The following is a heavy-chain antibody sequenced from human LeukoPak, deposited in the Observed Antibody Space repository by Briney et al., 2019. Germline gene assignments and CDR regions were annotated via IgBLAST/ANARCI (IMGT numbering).Heavy chain of an antibody. J-gene: IGHJ6*03. V-gene: IGHV3-23*01. Sequence: GGSLRLSCAASGFTFSSYAMSWVRQAPGKGLEWVSAISGSGGSTYYADSVKGRFTISRDNSKNTLYLQMNSLRAEDTAVYYCARDDYGDYEYYYYMDVWGKGTTVTISS. CDR2: ISGSGGST. CDR3: ARDDYGDYEYYYYMDV. CDR1: GFTFSSYA. D-gene: IGHD4-17*01.